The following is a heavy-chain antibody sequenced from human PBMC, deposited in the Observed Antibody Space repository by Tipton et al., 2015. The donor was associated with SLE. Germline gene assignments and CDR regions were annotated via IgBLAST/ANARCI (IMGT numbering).Heavy chain of an antibody. J-gene: IGHJ4*02. D-gene: IGHD6-13*01. V-gene: IGHV5-51*01. CDR2: IYPGDSDT. CDR3: ARHPPRSSSRSSFDY. CDR1: GYSLTSYW. Sequence: VQLVQSGAEVKKPGESLKISCKGSGYSLTSYWIGWVRQMPGKGLEWMGIIYPGDSDTRYSPSFQGQVTISADKSISTAYLQWSSLKASDTAMYYCARHPPRSSSRSSFDYWGQGTLVTVSS.